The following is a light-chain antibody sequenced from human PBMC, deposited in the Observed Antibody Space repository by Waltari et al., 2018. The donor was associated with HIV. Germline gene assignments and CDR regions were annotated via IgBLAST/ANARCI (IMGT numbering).Light chain of an antibody. CDR3: QQYNNWPYT. J-gene: IGKJ2*01. Sequence: EIVMTQSPATLSVSPGERATLSCGASQTVGNNLAWFQQRPGQAPTLLIYGASTRATSVPARFSGSGSATEFTLTIDSPQFGDVGLYYCQQYNNWPYTFGQGTKLEI. V-gene: IGKV3-15*01. CDR2: GAS. CDR1: QTVGNN.